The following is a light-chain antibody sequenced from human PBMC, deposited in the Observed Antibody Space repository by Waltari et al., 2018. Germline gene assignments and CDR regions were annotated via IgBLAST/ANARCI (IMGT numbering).Light chain of an antibody. Sequence: EIVMTQSPATMSVSRGGSATVSCRASLSIDDSLAWYQQKPGQPPRLLIPGASTRDTGIPVRFSGSGSGTDFTLTITGLQSEDFAVYFCQQYNQWPLTFGRGTKVEIK. CDR2: GAS. CDR3: QQYNQWPLT. CDR1: LSIDDS. J-gene: IGKJ4*01. V-gene: IGKV3-15*01.